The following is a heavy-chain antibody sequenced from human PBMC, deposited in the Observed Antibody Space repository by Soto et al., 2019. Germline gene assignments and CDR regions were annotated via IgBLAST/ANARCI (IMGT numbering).Heavy chain of an antibody. CDR1: GYTFTGYY. J-gene: IGHJ6*02. CDR3: ARDMYSGSYYYYYGMDV. CDR2: INPNSGGT. D-gene: IGHD1-26*01. Sequence: ASVKVSCKASGYTFTGYYMHWVRQAPGQGLEWMGWINPNSGGTNYAQKFQGRVTMTRDTSISKAYMELSRLRSDDTAVYYCARDMYSGSYYYYYGMDVWGQGTTVTVSS. V-gene: IGHV1-2*02.